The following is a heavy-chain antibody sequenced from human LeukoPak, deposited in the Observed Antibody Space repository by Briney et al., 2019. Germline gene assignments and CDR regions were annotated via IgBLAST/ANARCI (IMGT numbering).Heavy chain of an antibody. D-gene: IGHD1-26*01. V-gene: IGHV3-21*01. CDR3: ATGGVGATSPLFIDY. J-gene: IGHJ4*02. CDR1: GFTFSSYS. Sequence: GGSLRLPCAASGFTFSSYSMNWVRQAPGKGLEWVSFISSSGSYNYADSLKGRFTISRDNARNSLFLQMNSLRVEDTAVYYCATGGVGATSPLFIDYWGQGILVTVSS. CDR2: ISSSGSY.